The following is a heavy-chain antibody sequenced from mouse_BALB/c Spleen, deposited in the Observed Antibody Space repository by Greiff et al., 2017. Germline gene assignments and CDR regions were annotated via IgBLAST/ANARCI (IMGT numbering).Heavy chain of an antibody. Sequence: EVNVVESGGGLVQPGGSLKLSCAASGFTFSSYGMSWVRQTPDKRLELVATINSNGGSTYYPDSVKGRFTISRDNAKNTLYLQMSSLKSEDTAMYYCARDRAAWFAYWGQGTLVTVSA. D-gene: IGHD3-1*01. J-gene: IGHJ3*01. CDR1: GFTFSSYG. CDR3: ARDRAAWFAY. V-gene: IGHV5-6-3*01. CDR2: INSNGGST.